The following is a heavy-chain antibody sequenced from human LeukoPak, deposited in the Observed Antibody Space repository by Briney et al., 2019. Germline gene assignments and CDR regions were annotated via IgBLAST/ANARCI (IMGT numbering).Heavy chain of an antibody. CDR1: GGTFSSYA. D-gene: IGHD6-19*01. CDR3: ARDLDTVAGTGVYFQH. Sequence: ASVKVSCKASGGTFSSYAISWVRQAPGQGLEWMGRIIPILGIANYAQKFQGRVTITADKSTSTAYMELSSLRSEDTAVYYCARDLDTVAGTGVYFQHWGQGTLVTVSS. J-gene: IGHJ1*01. CDR2: IIPILGIA. V-gene: IGHV1-69*04.